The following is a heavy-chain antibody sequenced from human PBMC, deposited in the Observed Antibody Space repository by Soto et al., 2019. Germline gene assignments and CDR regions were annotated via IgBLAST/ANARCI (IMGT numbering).Heavy chain of an antibody. CDR2: IYPGDSDT. V-gene: IGHV5-51*01. CDR1: GYSFTSYW. CDR3: ASLNVGYSSGWYFDY. D-gene: IGHD6-19*01. J-gene: IGHJ4*02. Sequence: EVQLVQSGAEVKKPGESMKICCKGSGYSFTSYWIGWVRQMPGKGLEWMGIIYPGDSDTRYSPSFQGQVTISADKSISTAYLQWSSLKASDTAMYYCASLNVGYSSGWYFDYWGQGTLVTVSS.